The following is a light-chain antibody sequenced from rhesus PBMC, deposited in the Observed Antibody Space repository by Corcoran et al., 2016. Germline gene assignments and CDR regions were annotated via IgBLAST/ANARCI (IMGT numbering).Light chain of an antibody. CDR3: QHGYGTPRT. Sequence: DIQMTQSPSSLSASVGDRVTITCRASENVNNYLNWYHQKPGKAPKLLIYKATTLQSGVPSRFSGSGSGTDYTFPISSLQPDDVATYYCQHGYGTPRTFGQGTKVEIK. CDR1: ENVNNY. CDR2: KAT. V-gene: IGKV1-74*01. J-gene: IGKJ1*01.